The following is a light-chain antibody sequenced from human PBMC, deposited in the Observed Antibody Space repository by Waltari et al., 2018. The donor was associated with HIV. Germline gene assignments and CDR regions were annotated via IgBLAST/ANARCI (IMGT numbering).Light chain of an antibody. J-gene: IGLJ2*01. CDR2: EGS. CDR1: SRSITSNY. Sequence: NFMLTQPLSVSESPGKPVNISCTRDSRSITSNYVQWYQQRPGRAPTTLCYEGSKRPSGGPDRFSGSIDSSSNSASLTISGLKTEDEADFYCQSYDNSNVVFGGGTKLTVL. V-gene: IGLV6-57*04. CDR3: QSYDNSNVV.